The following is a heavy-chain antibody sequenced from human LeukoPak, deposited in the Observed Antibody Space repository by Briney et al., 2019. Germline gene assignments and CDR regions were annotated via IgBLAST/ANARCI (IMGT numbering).Heavy chain of an antibody. CDR2: IKQDGSEK. D-gene: IGHD3-10*01. V-gene: IGHV3-7*01. CDR1: GFTFSSYW. J-gene: IGHJ5*02. CDR3: ASLAGYYGSGSRNWFDP. Sequence: GGSLRLSCAASGFTFSSYWMSWVRQAPGKGLEWVANIKQDGSEKYYVDSVKGRFTISRDNAKNSLYLQMNSLRAEDTAVYYCASLAGYYGSGSRNWFDPWGQGTLVTVSS.